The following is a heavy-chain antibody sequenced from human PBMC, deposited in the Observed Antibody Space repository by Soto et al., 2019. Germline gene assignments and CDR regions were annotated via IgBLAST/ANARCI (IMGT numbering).Heavy chain of an antibody. D-gene: IGHD3-3*01. J-gene: IGHJ4*02. Sequence: GGSLRLSCAASGFTFSSYAMHWVRQAPGKGLEWVAVISYDGSNKYYADSVKGRFTISRDNSKNTLYLQMNSLRAEDTAVYYCARGLITIFGVTERLDYWGQGTLVTVSS. CDR2: ISYDGSNK. CDR3: ARGLITIFGVTERLDY. CDR1: GFTFSSYA. V-gene: IGHV3-30-3*01.